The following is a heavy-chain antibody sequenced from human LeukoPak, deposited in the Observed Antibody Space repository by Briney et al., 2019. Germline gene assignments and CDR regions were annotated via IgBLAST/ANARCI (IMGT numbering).Heavy chain of an antibody. CDR3: ARGQQPGAFDI. J-gene: IGHJ3*02. CDR1: GGSISSGGYY. D-gene: IGHD6-13*01. V-gene: IGHV4-31*03. Sequence: SETLSLTCTVSGGSISSGGYYWSWIRQHPGKGLEWIRYIYYSGSTYYNPSLKSRVTISVDTSKNQFSLKLSSVTAADTAVYYCARGQQPGAFDIWGQGTMVTVSS. CDR2: IYYSGST.